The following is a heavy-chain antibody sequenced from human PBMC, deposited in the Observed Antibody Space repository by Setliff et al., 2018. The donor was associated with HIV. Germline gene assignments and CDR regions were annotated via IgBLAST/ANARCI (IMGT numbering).Heavy chain of an antibody. CDR1: GYIFKNYW. CDR3: ARPGYSYGSFYYSMDV. J-gene: IGHJ4*02. V-gene: IGHV5-51*01. D-gene: IGHD5-18*01. Sequence: PGESLKISCKASGYIFKNYWIGWVRQMPGKGLEWMGIIYPGDSDTTYSPSFQGQVTISADKSTSTAYLQWSSLQASDTAIYYCARPGYSYGSFYYSMDVWGQGTLVTVSS. CDR2: IYPGDSDT.